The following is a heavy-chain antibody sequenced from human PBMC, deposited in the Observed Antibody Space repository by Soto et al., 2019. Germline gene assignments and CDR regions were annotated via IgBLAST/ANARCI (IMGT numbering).Heavy chain of an antibody. Sequence: QVQLVQSGAEVKKPGASVKVSCKASGYTFTSYGISWVRQAPGQGLEWMGWISAYNGNTNYAQKLKARVTMTTDTSTSTAYMELRSLRSDDTAVYYCARAVTTVFAKGHAFDIWGQGTMVTVSS. CDR3: ARAVTTVFAKGHAFDI. D-gene: IGHD4-4*01. V-gene: IGHV1-18*01. CDR1: GYTFTSYG. CDR2: ISAYNGNT. J-gene: IGHJ3*02.